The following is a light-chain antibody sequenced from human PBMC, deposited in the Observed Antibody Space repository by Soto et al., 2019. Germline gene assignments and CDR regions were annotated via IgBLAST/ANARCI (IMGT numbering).Light chain of an antibody. CDR1: QSISSW. Sequence: DIQMTQSPSTLSASVGDRVTITCRASQSISSWLAWYQQKPGKAPKLLIYKASSLESGVPSRFSGSGSGTELTLTISSLQPDDFAAYYCQQYNSYSPWTCGQGTKVEIK. CDR3: QQYNSYSPWT. V-gene: IGKV1-5*03. CDR2: KAS. J-gene: IGKJ1*01.